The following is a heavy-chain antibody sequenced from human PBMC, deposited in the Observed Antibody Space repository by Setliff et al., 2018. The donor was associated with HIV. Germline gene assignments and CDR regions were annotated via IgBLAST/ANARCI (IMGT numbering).Heavy chain of an antibody. V-gene: IGHV4-4*07. CDR3: AGDLYYGSGSYRDYYYYMDV. J-gene: IGHJ6*03. Sequence: PSETLSLTSTVSGGSISSYYWSWIRQPAGKGLEWIGRIYTSGSTNYNPSLKSRVTMSVDTSKTQFSLNLTSVTAADTAVYYCAGDLYYGSGSYRDYYYYMDVWGKGTTVTVSS. D-gene: IGHD3-10*01. CDR2: IYTSGST. CDR1: GGSISSYY.